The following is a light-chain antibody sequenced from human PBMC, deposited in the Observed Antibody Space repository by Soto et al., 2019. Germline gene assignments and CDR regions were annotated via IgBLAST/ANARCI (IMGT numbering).Light chain of an antibody. CDR2: GAS. J-gene: IGKJ5*01. V-gene: IGKV3-15*01. Sequence: EIVMTQSPATLSVSPGERATLSCRASQSVSGNLAWYQQKPGQAPRLLIYGASTRATGIPARFSGSGSGTAFTLTIGSLQSEDFSVYYCQQYNNWPPITFGQGTRLEIK. CDR3: QQYNNWPPIT. CDR1: QSVSGN.